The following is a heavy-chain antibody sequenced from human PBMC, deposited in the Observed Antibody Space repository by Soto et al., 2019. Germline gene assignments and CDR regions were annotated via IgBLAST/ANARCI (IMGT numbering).Heavy chain of an antibody. V-gene: IGHV3-66*01. CDR2: ISNRGDT. D-gene: IGHD2-15*01. Sequence: EVQLVESGGGLVQPGGSLRLSCTASGFIVSDTYMNWVRQAPGKGLKWVSVISNRGDTHYADSVRGRFSLSRDIADNTLHLQMNNLRVEDTAVYYCAREPRYCRGGSCSITGDAFDIWGQGTMVTVSS. CDR1: GFIVSDTY. CDR3: AREPRYCRGGSCSITGDAFDI. J-gene: IGHJ3*02.